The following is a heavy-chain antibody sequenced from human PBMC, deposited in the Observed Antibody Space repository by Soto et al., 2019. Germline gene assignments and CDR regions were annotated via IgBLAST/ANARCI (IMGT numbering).Heavy chain of an antibody. V-gene: IGHV4-30-4*01. CDR1: GGSIDNYEYY. CDR2: IYYSGRT. D-gene: IGHD6-6*01. Sequence: SETLSLTCTVSGGSIDNYEYYWTWIRQPPGKGLEWVGYIYYSGRTNYNPSLNSRLTISLDTSKNQFSLRLTSVSAADTAMYYCARDRSNSPDYFDFWGPGTLVTVPS. CDR3: ARDRSNSPDYFDF. J-gene: IGHJ4*02.